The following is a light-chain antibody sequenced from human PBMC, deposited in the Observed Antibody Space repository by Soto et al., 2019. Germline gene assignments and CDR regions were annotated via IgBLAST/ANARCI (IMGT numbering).Light chain of an antibody. Sequence: EIVLTQSPATLSLSPGESATLSCRASQSVNSNYLAWYQQKPGQAPRLLIYGASSRATGIPDRFSGSGSGTDFTLTISRLEPEDFAVFYCQQYDNSITFGQGTRLEIE. CDR2: GAS. CDR1: QSVNSNY. CDR3: QQYDNSIT. J-gene: IGKJ5*01. V-gene: IGKV3-20*01.